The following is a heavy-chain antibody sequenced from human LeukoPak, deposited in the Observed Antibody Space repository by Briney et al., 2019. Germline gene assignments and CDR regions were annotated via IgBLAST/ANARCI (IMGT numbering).Heavy chain of an antibody. CDR1: GFTFSNYW. CDR3: TSTGILGATTGVGLFDY. J-gene: IGHJ4*02. D-gene: IGHD1-26*01. V-gene: IGHV3-20*04. CDR2: INWNGGST. Sequence: GGSLRLSCAASGFTFSNYWMSWVRQAPGKGLEWVSGINWNGGSTNYADSVKGRFTISRDNAKNSLYLQMNSLRAEDTALYYCTSTGILGATTGVGLFDYWGQGTLVTVSS.